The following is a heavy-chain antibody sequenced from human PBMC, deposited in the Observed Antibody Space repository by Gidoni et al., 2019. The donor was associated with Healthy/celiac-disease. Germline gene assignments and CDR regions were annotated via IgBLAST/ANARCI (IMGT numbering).Heavy chain of an antibody. D-gene: IGHD3-22*01. CDR2: ISGSGGST. Sequence: EVQLVESGGGLVQPGGSLRLSCAASGFTFSGYAMSWVRQAPGKGLEWVSAISGSGGSTYYADSVKGRFTISRDNSKNTLYLQMNSLRAEDTAVYYCAKEVYDSSGYLYYFDYWGQGTLVTVSS. CDR3: AKEVYDSSGYLYYFDY. CDR1: GFTFSGYA. V-gene: IGHV3-23*04. J-gene: IGHJ4*02.